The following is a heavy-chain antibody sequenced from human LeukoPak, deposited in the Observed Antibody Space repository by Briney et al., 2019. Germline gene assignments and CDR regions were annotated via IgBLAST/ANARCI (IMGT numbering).Heavy chain of an antibody. D-gene: IGHD6-6*01. CDR1: GYTFTGNY. Sequence: ASVTLSCKASGYTFTGNYMHWVRQAPRQGLEWMGRSNPNSGGTNYAQKFQGRLTMTSDTSISTAYMELSSLRSDDTAVYYCARGRSIAARDKWFDPWGQGTLVTVSS. CDR3: ARGRSIAARDKWFDP. CDR2: SNPNSGGT. J-gene: IGHJ5*02. V-gene: IGHV1-2*06.